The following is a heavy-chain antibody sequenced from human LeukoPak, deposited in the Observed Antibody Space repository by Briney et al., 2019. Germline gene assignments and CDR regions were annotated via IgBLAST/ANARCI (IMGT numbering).Heavy chain of an antibody. D-gene: IGHD4-17*01. J-gene: IGHJ4*02. V-gene: IGHV4-34*01. CDR3: ASGGGDLIDY. CDR1: GGSFSGYY. Sequence: PSETLSLTCAVYGGSFSGYYWSWIRQPPGKGLEWIGEINHSGSTNYNPSLKSRVTISVDTSKNQFSLKLSSATAADTAVYYCASGGGDLIDYWGQGTLVTVSS. CDR2: INHSGST.